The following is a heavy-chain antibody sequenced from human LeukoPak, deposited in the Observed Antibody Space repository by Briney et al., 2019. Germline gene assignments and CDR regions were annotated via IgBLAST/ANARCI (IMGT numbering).Heavy chain of an antibody. Sequence: PGGSLRLSCATSGFTFSSCGIHWVRQAPGKGLEWVALVSSNGRNNYYADSVKGRFTISRDNSTDTLYLQMNTLRPEDTAVYYCAKDHSGSGRAFEYWGQGTLVTVSS. CDR2: VSSNGRNN. CDR1: GFTFSSCG. CDR3: AKDHSGSGRAFEY. J-gene: IGHJ4*02. D-gene: IGHD2-15*01. V-gene: IGHV3-30*04.